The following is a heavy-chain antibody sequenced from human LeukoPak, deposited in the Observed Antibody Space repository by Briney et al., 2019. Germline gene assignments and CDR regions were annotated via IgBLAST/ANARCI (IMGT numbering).Heavy chain of an antibody. D-gene: IGHD5-18*01. CDR1: GGSISSSSYY. J-gene: IGHJ4*02. V-gene: IGHV4-39*07. CDR3: ARGWDTAMIPIDS. Sequence: SSETLSLTCTVSGGSISSSSYYWGWIRQPPGKGLEWIGSIYYSGSTYYNPSLKSRVTISVDTSKNQFSLKLSSVTAADTAVYYCARGWDTAMIPIDSWGQGALVTVSS. CDR2: IYYSGST.